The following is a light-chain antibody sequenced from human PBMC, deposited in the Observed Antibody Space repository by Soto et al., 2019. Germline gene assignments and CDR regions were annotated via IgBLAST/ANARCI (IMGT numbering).Light chain of an antibody. CDR2: EVS. V-gene: IGLV2-14*01. CDR3: LPFPSRNTLPYV. CDR1: NSDIVSYNY. J-gene: IGLJ1*01. Sequence: QSALTQPASVSGSSGQSITISCSGTNSDIVSYNYVSWYLQHPGKAPKLIVFEVSNRPSGISDRFSGSKSGNTAYLTISGLQTEDEAVYYCLPFPSRNTLPYVFXTGPKVTAL.